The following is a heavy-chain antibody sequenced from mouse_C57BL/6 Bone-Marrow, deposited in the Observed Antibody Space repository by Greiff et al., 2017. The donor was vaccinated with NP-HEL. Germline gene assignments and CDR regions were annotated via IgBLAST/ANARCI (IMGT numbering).Heavy chain of an antibody. V-gene: IGHV5-17*01. CDR1: GFTFSDYG. CDR2: ISSGSSTI. J-gene: IGHJ1*03. Sequence: EVQLVESGGGLVKPGGSLKLSCAASGFTFSDYGMHWVRQAPEKGLEWVAYISSGSSTIYYAATVKGRFTISRDNAKNTLFLQMTSLRSEDTAMYYCARRRGYGSSPEYFDVWGTGTTVTVSS. CDR3: ARRRGYGSSPEYFDV. D-gene: IGHD1-1*01.